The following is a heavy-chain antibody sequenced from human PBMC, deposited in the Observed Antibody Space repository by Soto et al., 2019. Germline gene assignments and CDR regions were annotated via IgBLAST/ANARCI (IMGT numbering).Heavy chain of an antibody. D-gene: IGHD3-10*01. J-gene: IGHJ4*02. Sequence: SETLGITSTFSGGSISSGGYYWSWIRQHPGKGLEWIGYIYYSGSTYYNPSLKSRVTISVDTSKNQFSLKLSSVTAADTAVYYRARDRGNSRTLLFDYWGQGTLVTVSS. V-gene: IGHV4-31*03. CDR2: IYYSGST. CDR3: ARDRGNSRTLLFDY. CDR1: GGSISSGGYY.